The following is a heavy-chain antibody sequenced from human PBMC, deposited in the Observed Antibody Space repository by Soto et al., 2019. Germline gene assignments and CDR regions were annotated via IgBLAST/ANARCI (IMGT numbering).Heavy chain of an antibody. CDR1: GGYISRRSYN. CDR2: IYSSGGT. Sequence: SETLSLTRPVSGGYISRRSYNWACIRPPPGKGLEWIGSIYSSGGTYYNPSLKSRVTISVDTSKNQFSLKLSSVTAADTAVYYCAIHIHIAVAGKYYYHYGMDVWGQGTTVT. V-gene: IGHV4-39*01. CDR3: AIHIHIAVAGKYYYHYGMDV. D-gene: IGHD6-19*01. J-gene: IGHJ6*02.